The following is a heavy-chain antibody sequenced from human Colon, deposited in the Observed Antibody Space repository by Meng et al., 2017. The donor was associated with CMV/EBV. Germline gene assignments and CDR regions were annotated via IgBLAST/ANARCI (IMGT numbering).Heavy chain of an antibody. Sequence: SCKPSGYTFSTYAMNWVRQAPGQGLEWMGWINTNTGNPTYAQGFTGRFVFSLDTSVSTAYLQINSLKAEDTAVYYCARGILATVDYWGQGTLVTVSS. CDR3: ARGILATVDY. J-gene: IGHJ4*02. CDR2: INTNTGNP. D-gene: IGHD5-12*01. CDR1: GYTFSTYA. V-gene: IGHV7-4-1*02.